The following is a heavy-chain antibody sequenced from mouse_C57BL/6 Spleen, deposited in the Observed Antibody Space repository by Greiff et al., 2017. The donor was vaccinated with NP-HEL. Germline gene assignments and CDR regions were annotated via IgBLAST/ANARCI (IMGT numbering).Heavy chain of an antibody. J-gene: IGHJ1*03. D-gene: IGHD1-1*01. CDR3: ARRNDGSSYDWYFDV. V-gene: IGHV1-20*01. CDR2: INPYNGDT. CDR1: GYSFTGYF. Sequence: EVQLQQSGPELVKPGDSVKISCKASGYSFTGYFMNWVMQSHGKSLEWIGRINPYNGDTFYNQKFKGKATLTVDKSSSTAHMELRSLTSEDSAVYYCARRNDGSSYDWYFDVWGTGTTVTVSS.